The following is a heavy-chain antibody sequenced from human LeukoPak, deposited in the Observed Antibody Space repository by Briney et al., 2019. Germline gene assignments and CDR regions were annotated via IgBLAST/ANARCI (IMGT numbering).Heavy chain of an antibody. J-gene: IGHJ5*02. V-gene: IGHV1-18*01. CDR2: ISAYNGNT. Sequence: ASVKVSCKASGYTFTSYGISWVRQAPGQGLEWMGWISAYNGNTNYAQKLQGRVTMTTDTSTSTAYMELRSLRSDDTAVYYCARDLYCSSTSCYWEGYNWLDPWGQGTLVTVSS. D-gene: IGHD2-2*01. CDR1: GYTFTSYG. CDR3: ARDLYCSSTSCYWEGYNWLDP.